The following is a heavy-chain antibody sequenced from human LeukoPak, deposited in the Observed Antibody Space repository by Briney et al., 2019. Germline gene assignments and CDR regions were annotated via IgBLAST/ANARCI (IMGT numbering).Heavy chain of an antibody. CDR1: GGSISSYY. V-gene: IGHV4-59*01. J-gene: IGHJ6*02. CDR3: AIAGYCSGGSCASGDYYYYGMDV. CDR2: IYYSGST. D-gene: IGHD2-15*01. Sequence: SETLSLTCTVSGGSISSYYWSWIRQPPGKGLEWIGYIYYSGSTNYNPSLKSRVTISVDTSKNQFSLKLGSVTAADTAVYYCAIAGYCSGGSCASGDYYYYGMDVWGQGTTVTVSS.